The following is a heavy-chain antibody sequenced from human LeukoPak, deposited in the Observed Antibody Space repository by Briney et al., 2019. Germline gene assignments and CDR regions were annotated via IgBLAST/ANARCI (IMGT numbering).Heavy chain of an antibody. Sequence: SETLSLTCAVYGGSFSGYYWSWIRQPPGKGLEWIGEINHSGSTNYNPSLKSRVTISVDTSKNQFSLKLSSVTAADTAVYYCARDRGGFGEFHNDWGQGTLVTVSS. J-gene: IGHJ4*02. CDR3: ARDRGGFGEFHND. V-gene: IGHV4-34*01. CDR1: GGSFSGYY. D-gene: IGHD3-10*01. CDR2: INHSGST.